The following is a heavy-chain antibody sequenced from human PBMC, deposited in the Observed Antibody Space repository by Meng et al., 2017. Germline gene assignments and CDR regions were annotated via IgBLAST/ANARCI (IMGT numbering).Heavy chain of an antibody. Sequence: SDPTLVKPTQTLTLTCTFSGFSLSTSGMCVSWIRQPPGKALEWLALIDWDDDKYYSTSLKTRLTISKDTSKNQVVLTMTNMDPVDTATYYCARMHYYGSGSYRTYYYGMDVWGQGTTVTVSS. CDR1: GFSLSTSGMC. CDR3: ARMHYYGSGSYRTYYYGMDV. CDR2: IDWDDDK. J-gene: IGHJ6*02. D-gene: IGHD3-10*01. V-gene: IGHV2-70*01.